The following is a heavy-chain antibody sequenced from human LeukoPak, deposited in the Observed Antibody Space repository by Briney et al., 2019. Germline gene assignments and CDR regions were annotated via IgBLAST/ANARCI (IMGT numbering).Heavy chain of an antibody. CDR3: AKSRGGD. D-gene: IGHD3-10*01. Sequence: GGSLRLSCAASGFTFSSYAISCVRQAAGKGLVWVSVISSSGGSTYYADSVKGRFTTSTDNSNNTLYLQMNSLRAEDTAFYYCAKSRGGDWGQGTLFTVSS. CDR2: ISSSGGST. CDR1: GFTFSSYA. V-gene: IGHV3-23*01. J-gene: IGHJ4*02.